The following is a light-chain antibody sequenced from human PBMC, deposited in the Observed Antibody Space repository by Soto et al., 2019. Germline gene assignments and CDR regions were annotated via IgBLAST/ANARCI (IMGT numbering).Light chain of an antibody. CDR3: SSYAGSYTYV. Sequence: QSALTQPRSVSGSPGQSVTISCTGTSSDVGGYNYVSWYQHHPGNVPKLMIYDVNKRPSGVPDRFSGSKSGNTASLTISGLQAEDEADYYCSSYAGSYTYVLGTGTKLTVL. J-gene: IGLJ1*01. CDR2: DVN. CDR1: SSDVGGYNY. V-gene: IGLV2-11*01.